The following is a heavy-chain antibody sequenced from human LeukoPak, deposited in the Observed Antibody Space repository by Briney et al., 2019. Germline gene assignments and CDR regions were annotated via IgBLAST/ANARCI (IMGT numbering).Heavy chain of an antibody. CDR2: IYTSGST. Sequence: SETLSLTCTVSGGSISSGSYYWSWIRQPAGKGLEWIGRIYTSGSTNYNPSLKSRVTISVDTSKNQFSLKLSSVTAADTAVYYCARDYAYCGGDCYYLYYYYYMDVWGKGTTVTVSS. CDR3: ARDYAYCGGDCYYLYYYYYMDV. D-gene: IGHD2-21*02. V-gene: IGHV4-61*02. J-gene: IGHJ6*03. CDR1: GGSISSGSYY.